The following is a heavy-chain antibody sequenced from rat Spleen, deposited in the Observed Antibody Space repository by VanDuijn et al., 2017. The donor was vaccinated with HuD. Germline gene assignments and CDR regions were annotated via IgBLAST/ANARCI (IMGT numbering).Heavy chain of an antibody. J-gene: IGHJ2*01. Sequence: QVQLKESGPGLVQPSQTLSLTCTVAGFSLTSYNVHWVRQPPGKGLEWMGVIWNTGGTRYNSALKSRLSISKDTSKSQVFLKMNSLQTEDTATYYCARDIGTRPFDYWGQGVMVTVSS. D-gene: IGHD1-5*01. CDR2: IWNTGGT. CDR1: GFSLTSYN. CDR3: ARDIGTRPFDY. V-gene: IGHV2-41*01.